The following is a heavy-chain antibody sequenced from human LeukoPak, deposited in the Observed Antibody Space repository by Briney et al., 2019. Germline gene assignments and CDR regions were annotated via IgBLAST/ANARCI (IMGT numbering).Heavy chain of an antibody. J-gene: IGHJ3*01. V-gene: IGHV1-69*04. D-gene: IGHD4-17*01. Sequence: SVKVSCKASGGTFSSYTISWVRQAPGQGLEWMGRIIPILGIANYAQKFQGRVTITADKSTSTAYMELSSLRSEDTAVYFCAREASNYGDYVYDXFXXWGQXTMVT. CDR1: GGTFSSYT. CDR2: IIPILGIA. CDR3: AREASNYGDYVYDXFXX.